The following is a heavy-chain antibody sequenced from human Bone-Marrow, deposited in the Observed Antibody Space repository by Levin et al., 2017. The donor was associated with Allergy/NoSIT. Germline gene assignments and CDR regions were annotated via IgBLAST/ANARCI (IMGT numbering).Heavy chain of an antibody. J-gene: IGHJ5*02. CDR1: GSTFSGYY. V-gene: IGHV1-2*06. CDR2: ITPNTGGT. CDR3: ARDRGENWFDP. D-gene: IGHD3-10*01. Sequence: ASVKVSCKASGSTFSGYYIHWVRQAPGQGLEWMGRITPNTGGTNSAQKIRGRVTMTRDTSISTVYIELRNLRSDDTAVYYCARDRGENWFDPWGQGTLVTVSS.